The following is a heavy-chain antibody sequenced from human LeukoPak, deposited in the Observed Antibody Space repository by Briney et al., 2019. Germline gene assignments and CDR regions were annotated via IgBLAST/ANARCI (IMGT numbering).Heavy chain of an antibody. CDR1: GFTFSSDS. J-gene: IGHJ4*02. CDR2: ISTGSSDI. Sequence: GGSLRLSCAASGFTFSSDSMNWVRQAPGKGLEWVSSISTGSSDIYYADSLKGRFTISRDNAENSLYLQMNSLRAEDTAVYYCARGVGASDYWGQGTLVTVSS. CDR3: ARGVGASDY. V-gene: IGHV3-21*01. D-gene: IGHD1-26*01.